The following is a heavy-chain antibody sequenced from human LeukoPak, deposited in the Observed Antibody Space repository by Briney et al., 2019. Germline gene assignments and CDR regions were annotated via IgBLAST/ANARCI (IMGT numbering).Heavy chain of an antibody. CDR1: GFSFSDHY. D-gene: IGHD2-15*01. Sequence: GGSLRLSCAASGFSFSDHYMDWVRQTPGKGVEGVGRTRNKLERYTTEYASSVKGRCIVTRDDSKSVLYLQMNSLKTEDTAVYYCARESRMLHEIGTFDIWGQGTMVTVSS. V-gene: IGHV3-72*01. J-gene: IGHJ3*02. CDR3: ARESRMLHEIGTFDI. CDR2: TRNKLERYTT.